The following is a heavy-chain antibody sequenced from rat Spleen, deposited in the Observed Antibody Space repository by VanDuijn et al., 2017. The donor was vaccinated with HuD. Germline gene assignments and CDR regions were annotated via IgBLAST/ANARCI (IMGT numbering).Heavy chain of an antibody. V-gene: IGHV5-25*01. CDR3: ARHGAYGFDY. CDR1: GFTFSNYD. Sequence: EVQLVESGGGLVQPGRSLKLSCAASGFTFSNYDMAWVRQAPTKGLEWVASISPSGGSTYYRDSVKGRFTVSRDNAKSTLYLQMDSLRSEDTATDYCARHGAYGFDYWGQGVMVTVSS. J-gene: IGHJ2*01. D-gene: IGHD1-11*01. CDR2: ISPSGGST.